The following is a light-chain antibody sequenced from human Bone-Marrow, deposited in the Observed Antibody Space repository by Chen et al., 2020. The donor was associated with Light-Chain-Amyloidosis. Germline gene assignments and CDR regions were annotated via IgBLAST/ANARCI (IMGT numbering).Light chain of an antibody. CDR1: SGSIATNY. J-gene: IGLJ3*02. CDR3: QSYQGSSQGV. Sequence: NLMLTQPHSVSESPEKTVLISCTRSSGSIATNYVQWYQQRPGSPPTTVIYEDDQRPSGVPDRFSGSIDRSSNSATITIAGLKTEDEADYYCQSYQGSSQGVFGGGTKLTVL. V-gene: IGLV6-57*01. CDR2: EDD.